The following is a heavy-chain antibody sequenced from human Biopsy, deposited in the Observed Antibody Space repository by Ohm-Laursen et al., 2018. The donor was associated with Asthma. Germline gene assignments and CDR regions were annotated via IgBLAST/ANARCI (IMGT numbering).Heavy chain of an antibody. CDR1: GYTFTAND. J-gene: IGHJ5*02. CDR3: AREGITGTTAWFDP. V-gene: IGHV1-2*06. CDR2: INPNSGGT. Sequence: SSVKVSCKVSGYTFTANDVHWVRQAPGQGLEWMGRINPNSGGTNYAQKFQGRVTMTRDTSISTAYMELSRLRSDATAVYYCAREGITGTTAWFDPWGQGTLVTVSS. D-gene: IGHD1-7*01.